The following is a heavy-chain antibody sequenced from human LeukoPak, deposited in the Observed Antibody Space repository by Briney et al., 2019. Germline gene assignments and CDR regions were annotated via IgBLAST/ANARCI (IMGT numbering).Heavy chain of an antibody. V-gene: IGHV1-18*01. CDR1: GYTFTSYG. CDR3: AAERLYGILDY. Sequence: ASVKVSCKASGYTFTSYGISWVRQAPGQGLEWMGWISAYNGNTNYAQKLQGRVTMTEDTSTDTAYMELSSLRSEDTAVYYCAAERLYGILDYWGQGTLVTVSS. CDR2: ISAYNGNT. J-gene: IGHJ4*02. D-gene: IGHD6-25*01.